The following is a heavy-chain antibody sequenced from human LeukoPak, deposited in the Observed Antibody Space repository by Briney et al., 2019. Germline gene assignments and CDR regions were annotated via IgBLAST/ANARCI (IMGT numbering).Heavy chain of an antibody. V-gene: IGHV3-53*01. D-gene: IGHD6-19*01. Sequence: GGSLRLSCAASGFTVSSNHMSWVRQAPGKGLEWVSVIYSGGSTYYADSVKGRFTISRDNSKNTLYLQMNTLRAEDTAVYYCARRYSNGWWIDYWGQGTLVTVSS. CDR3: ARRYSNGWWIDY. CDR1: GFTVSSNH. CDR2: IYSGGST. J-gene: IGHJ4*02.